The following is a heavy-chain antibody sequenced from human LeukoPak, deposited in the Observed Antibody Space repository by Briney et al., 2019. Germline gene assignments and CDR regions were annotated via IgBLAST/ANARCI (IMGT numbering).Heavy chain of an antibody. Sequence: SETLSLTCTVSGGSISSYYWSWIRQPPGKGLEWIGYIYYSGSTNYNPSLKSRVTISVDTSKNQFSLKLSSVTAADTAVYYCARETAAIARGLWWFDPWGQGTLVTVSS. D-gene: IGHD3-10*01. CDR3: ARETAAIARGLWWFDP. V-gene: IGHV4-59*12. CDR1: GGSISSYY. CDR2: IYYSGST. J-gene: IGHJ5*02.